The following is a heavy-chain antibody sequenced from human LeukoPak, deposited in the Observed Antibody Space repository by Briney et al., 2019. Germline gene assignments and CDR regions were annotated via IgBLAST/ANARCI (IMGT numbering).Heavy chain of an antibody. J-gene: IGHJ5*02. CDR1: GGSISSYY. V-gene: IGHV4-4*07. D-gene: IGHD3-22*01. CDR3: AGDSPLYYDSSGYYRWFDP. Sequence: PSETLSLTCTVSGGSISSYYWSWIRQPAGKGLEWIGRIYTSGSTNYNPSLKSRVTMSVDTSKNQFSLKLSSVTAADTAVYYCAGDSPLYYDSSGYYRWFDPWGQGTLVIVSS. CDR2: IYTSGST.